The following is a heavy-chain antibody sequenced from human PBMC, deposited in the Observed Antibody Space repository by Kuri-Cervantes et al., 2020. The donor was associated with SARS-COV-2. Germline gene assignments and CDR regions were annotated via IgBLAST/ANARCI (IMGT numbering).Heavy chain of an antibody. CDR1: GFTFGDYY. CDR2: ISGSSTTI. D-gene: IGHD3-22*01. CDR3: ARERTITMIVVVIGGKDAFDI. Sequence: GSLRLSCAASGFTFGDYYMTWIRQAPGKGLEWVSYISGSSTTIYNADSVKGRFTISRDNSKNTLYLQMNSLRAEDTAVYYCARERTITMIVVVIGGKDAFDIWGQGTMVTVSS. V-gene: IGHV3-11*04. J-gene: IGHJ3*02.